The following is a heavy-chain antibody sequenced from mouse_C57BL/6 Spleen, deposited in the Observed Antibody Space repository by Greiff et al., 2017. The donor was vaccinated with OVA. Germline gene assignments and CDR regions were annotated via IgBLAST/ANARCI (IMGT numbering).Heavy chain of an antibody. J-gene: IGHJ3*01. CDR3: TGAGDVYAAWGAY. CDR2: IRLKSDNYAT. V-gene: IGHV6-3*01. D-gene: IGHD2-14*01. CDR1: GFTFSNYW. Sequence: EVKVVESGGGLVQPGGSMKLSCVASGFTFSNYWMNWVRQSPEKGLEWVAQIRLKSDNYATHYAESVTGRFTISRDDSKSSVYLQMNNLRAEDTGIYYCTGAGDVYAAWGAYWGQGTLVTVSA.